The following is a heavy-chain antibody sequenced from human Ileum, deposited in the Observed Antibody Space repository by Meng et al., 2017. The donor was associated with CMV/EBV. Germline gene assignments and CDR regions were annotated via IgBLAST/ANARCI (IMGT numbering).Heavy chain of an antibody. CDR2: IKPDDSEI. Sequence: GESLKISCAASGFTFSSHFMTWVRQAPGKGLEWVANIKPDDSEINYVGSVKGRFTISRDNAKNSLYLQMTSLRVEDTAVYYCVRGVPGCFNCFQVWAQGPL. CDR1: GFTFSSHF. J-gene: IGHJ1*01. D-gene: IGHD2-2*01. V-gene: IGHV3-7*01. CDR3: VRGVPGCFNCFQV.